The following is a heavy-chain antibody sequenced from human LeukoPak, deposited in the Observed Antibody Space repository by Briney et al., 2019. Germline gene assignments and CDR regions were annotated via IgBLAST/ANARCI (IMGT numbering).Heavy chain of an antibody. Sequence: GGSLRLSCAASGFTFSIYWMYWVRQAPGKGLVWVSRIDSDGRTTDYADSLRGRFIISRDNSKDTLYLQMNSLKADVTAIYYCVVASDALDLWGQGTTVTVSS. CDR1: GFTFSIYW. CDR2: IDSDGRTT. CDR3: VVASDALDL. J-gene: IGHJ3*01. V-gene: IGHV3-74*01. D-gene: IGHD5-12*01.